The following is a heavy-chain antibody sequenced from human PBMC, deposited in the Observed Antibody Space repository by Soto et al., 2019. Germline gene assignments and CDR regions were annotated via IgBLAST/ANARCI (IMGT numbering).Heavy chain of an antibody. V-gene: IGHV3-11*05. CDR2: ISSSSSYT. J-gene: IGHJ4*02. D-gene: IGHD5-12*01. CDR1: GFTFSDYY. Sequence: GGSLRLSCAASGFTFSDYYMSWIRQAPGKGLEWVSYISSSSSYTNYADYVKGRFTISRDNAKNSLYLQMNSLRAEDTAVYYCARDHHRYSGYDYVDYWGQGTLVTVS. CDR3: ARDHHRYSGYDYVDY.